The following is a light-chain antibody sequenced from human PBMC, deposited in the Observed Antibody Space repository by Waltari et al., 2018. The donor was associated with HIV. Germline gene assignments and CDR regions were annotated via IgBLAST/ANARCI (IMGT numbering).Light chain of an antibody. CDR1: QSVLYSSNNKNY. CDR2: WAS. V-gene: IGKV4-1*01. Sequence: DIVMTQSPDSLAVSLGERATINCKSSQSVLYSSNNKNYLAWYQQKPGQPPKLLIYWASTRESGVPDRCSGSGSGTDFTLTISSLQAEDVAVYYCQQYYSTPGTFGQGTKVEIK. J-gene: IGKJ1*01. CDR3: QQYYSTPGT.